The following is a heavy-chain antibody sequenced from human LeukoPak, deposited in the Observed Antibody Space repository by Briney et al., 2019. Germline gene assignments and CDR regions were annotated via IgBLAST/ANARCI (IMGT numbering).Heavy chain of an antibody. CDR3: ANHGTYYYDSSGYYWD. CDR1: GFTFSSYA. CDR2: ISGSGGST. D-gene: IGHD3-22*01. Sequence: GGSLRLSCAASGFTFSSYAMSWVRQAPGKGLEWVSAISGSGGSTYYAGSVKGRFTISRDNSKNTLYLQMNSLRAEDTAVYYCANHGTYYYDSSGYYWDWGQGTLVTVSS. V-gene: IGHV3-23*01. J-gene: IGHJ4*02.